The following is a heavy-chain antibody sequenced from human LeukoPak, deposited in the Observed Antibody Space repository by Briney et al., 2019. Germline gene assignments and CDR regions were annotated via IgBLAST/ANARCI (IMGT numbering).Heavy chain of an antibody. CDR3: ARLRYYDSSGYSYYFDY. V-gene: IGHV4-39*01. CDR1: GGSISGSSYY. D-gene: IGHD3-22*01. Sequence: SETLSLTCTVSGGSISGSSYYWGWIRQPPGTGLEWIGSIYYSGSTYYNPSLKSRVTMSVDTSKNQFSLRLNSVTAADTAVYYCARLRYYDSSGYSYYFDYWGQGTLVTVSS. J-gene: IGHJ4*02. CDR2: IYYSGST.